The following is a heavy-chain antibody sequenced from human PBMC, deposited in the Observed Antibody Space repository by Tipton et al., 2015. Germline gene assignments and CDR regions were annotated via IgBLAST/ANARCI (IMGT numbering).Heavy chain of an antibody. CDR1: GFALTSYW. V-gene: IGHV3-23*01. J-gene: IGHJ4*02. CDR2: ITNSGGGT. D-gene: IGHD1-14*01. Sequence: SLRLSCAASGFALTSYWMSWVRQAPGKGLEWVSTITNSGGGTYYADSVKGRFTISRDNSKNTLSLQMSSLRVEDTAVYYCGRGGVFSNNRYPFDYWGQGTLVTVSS. CDR3: GRGGVFSNNRYPFDY.